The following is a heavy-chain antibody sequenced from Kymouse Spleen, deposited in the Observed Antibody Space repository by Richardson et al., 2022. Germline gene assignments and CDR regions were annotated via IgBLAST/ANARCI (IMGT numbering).Heavy chain of an antibody. D-gene: IGHD1-26*01. Sequence: QVQLVESGGGVVQPGRSLRLSCAASGFTFSSYGMHWVRQAPGKGLEWVAVISYDGSNKYYADSVKGRFTISRDNSKNTLYLQMNSLRAEDTAVYYCAKDPSGSYYYYYGMDVWGQGTTVTVSS. V-gene: IGHV3-30*18. CDR3: AKDPSGSYYYYYGMDV. J-gene: IGHJ6*02. CDR2: ISYDGSNK. CDR1: GFTFSSYG.